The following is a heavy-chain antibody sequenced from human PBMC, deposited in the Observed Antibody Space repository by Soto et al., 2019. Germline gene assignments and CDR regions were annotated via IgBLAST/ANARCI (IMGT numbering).Heavy chain of an antibody. CDR3: ARQAWDYDSSGYYHP. CDR2: IYYSGST. Sequence: SETLSLTCTVSGGSVSSGSYYWSWIRQPPGKGLEWIGYIYYSGSTNYNPSLKSRVTISVDTSKNQFSLKLSSVTAADTAVYYCARQAWDYDSSGYYHPWGQGTLVTVSS. V-gene: IGHV4-61*01. D-gene: IGHD3-22*01. J-gene: IGHJ5*02. CDR1: GGSVSSGSYY.